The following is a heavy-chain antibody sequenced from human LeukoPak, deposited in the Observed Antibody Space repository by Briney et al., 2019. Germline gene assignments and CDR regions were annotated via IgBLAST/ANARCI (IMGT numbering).Heavy chain of an antibody. CDR2: ISGSGGST. CDR1: GFTFSDYY. Sequence: GGSLRLSCAASGFTFSDYYMSWIRQAPGKGLEWVSTISGSGGSTYYADSVKGRFTISRDNSKNTLYLQMNSLRAEDTAVYYCAKMVHTEQWLVPFDYWGQGTLVTVSS. D-gene: IGHD6-19*01. J-gene: IGHJ4*02. CDR3: AKMVHTEQWLVPFDY. V-gene: IGHV3-23*01.